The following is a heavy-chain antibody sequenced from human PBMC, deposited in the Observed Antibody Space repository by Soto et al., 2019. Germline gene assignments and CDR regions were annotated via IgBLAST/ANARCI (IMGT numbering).Heavy chain of an antibody. D-gene: IGHD5-12*01. CDR1: GFSLSTSGVA. Sequence: QITLKESGPTLVKPTQTLTLTCTFSGFSLSTSGVAVGWIRQPPGKALEWLALIYWDDDNRYSPSLKNRLTIPKATSKNLALLTMASMDSVETATYYYAHNAMMLATMTPSFDNWGQGTMVTVSS. CDR2: IYWDDDN. J-gene: IGHJ3*02. CDR3: AHNAMMLATMTPSFDN. V-gene: IGHV2-5*02.